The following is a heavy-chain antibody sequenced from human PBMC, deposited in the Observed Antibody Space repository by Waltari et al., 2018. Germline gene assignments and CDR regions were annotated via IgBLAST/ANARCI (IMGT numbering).Heavy chain of an antibody. J-gene: IGHJ3*02. Sequence: QVHLVESGGGVVQPGGSLRLSCATPELAFSTYGMHWVRQSPGKGLEWVAFIRYDGSFKDYADSVKGRFIISRDNSKNTLYFQMNDVRPEDTALYYCAKDGDYTLPGYDAFDIWGRGTVVTVSP. CDR3: AKDGDYTLPGYDAFDI. D-gene: IGHD4-17*01. CDR2: IRYDGSFK. CDR1: ELAFSTYG. V-gene: IGHV3-30*02.